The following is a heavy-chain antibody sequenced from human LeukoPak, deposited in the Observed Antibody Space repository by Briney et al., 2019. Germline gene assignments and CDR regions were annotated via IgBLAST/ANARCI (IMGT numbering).Heavy chain of an antibody. CDR2: IYSGGST. J-gene: IGHJ6*02. V-gene: IGHV3-53*01. D-gene: IGHD1-1*01. Sequence: GGSLRLSCAASGFTVSSNYMSWVRQAPGEGRECGSVIYSGGSTYYADYVKGRFTISRDNSKNTLYLQMNSPRAEDTAVYYCARALYNWNDDYYYGMDVWGQGTTVTVSS. CDR1: GFTVSSNY. CDR3: ARALYNWNDDYYYGMDV.